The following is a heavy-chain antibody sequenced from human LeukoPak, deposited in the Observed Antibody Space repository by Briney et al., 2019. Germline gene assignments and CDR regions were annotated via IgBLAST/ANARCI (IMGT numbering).Heavy chain of an antibody. J-gene: IGHJ4*02. CDR3: ARGENVDY. CDR1: GSTFSSYG. V-gene: IGHV3-33*01. CDR2: IWYDGSNK. Sequence: GGSLRLSCAASGSTFSSYGMHWVRQAPGKGLEWVAVIWYDGSNKYYAVSVKGRFTISRDNSKNTLYLQMNSLRAEDTAVYYCARGENVDYWGQGTLVTVSS.